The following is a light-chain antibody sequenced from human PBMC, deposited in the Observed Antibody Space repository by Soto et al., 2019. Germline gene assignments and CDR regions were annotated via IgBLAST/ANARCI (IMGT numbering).Light chain of an antibody. CDR3: CSYAGSPYV. V-gene: IGLV2-23*01. CDR2: EGS. CDR1: SSDVGSYNL. J-gene: IGLJ1*01. Sequence: ALTQPASVSGSPGQSITISCTGTSSDVGSYNLVSWYQQHPGKAPKLMIYEGSKRPSGVSNRFSGSKSGNTASLTISGLQAEDEADYYCCSYAGSPYVFGTGTKVTVL.